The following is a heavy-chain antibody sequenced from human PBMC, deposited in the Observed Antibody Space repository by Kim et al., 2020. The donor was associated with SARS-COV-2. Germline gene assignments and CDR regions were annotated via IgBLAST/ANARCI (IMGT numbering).Heavy chain of an antibody. CDR1: GFTFSSYS. Sequence: GGSLRLSCAASGFTFSSYSMNWVRQAPGKGLEWVSSISSSSSYIYYADSVKGRFTISRDNAKNSLYLQMNSLRAEDTAVYYCARDLENVKAYGMDVWGQGTTVTVSS. CDR2: ISSSSSYI. J-gene: IGHJ6*02. V-gene: IGHV3-21*01. CDR3: ARDLENVKAYGMDV.